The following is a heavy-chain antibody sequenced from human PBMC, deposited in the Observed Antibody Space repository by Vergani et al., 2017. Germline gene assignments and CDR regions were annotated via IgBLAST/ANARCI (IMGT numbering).Heavy chain of an antibody. CDR3: ARHDSGHYYASYYGLDV. J-gene: IGHJ6*02. CDR1: GGSISSSSHF. CDR2: IYYTGRA. Sequence: QLQLHKSGPGLVKPSETLSLTCTLPGGSISSSSHFWGWLRQTPGKGLEWIGSIYYTGRAYYNPSLKSRVSMSVDASKNQFSLKLSSVTAADSAVYYCARHDSGHYYASYYGLDVWGQGTTVTVSS. V-gene: IGHV4-39*01. D-gene: IGHD3-22*01.